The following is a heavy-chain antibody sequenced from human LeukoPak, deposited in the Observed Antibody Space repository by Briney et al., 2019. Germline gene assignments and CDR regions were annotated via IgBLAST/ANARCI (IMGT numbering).Heavy chain of an antibody. CDR1: GFTFSSYG. Sequence: GGSLRLSCAASGFTFSSYGMSWVRQAPGKGLEWVSAISGSGGSTYYADSVKGRFTISRDNSKNTLYLQMNSLRAEDTAVYYCEGDIAYCGGDCYTDFDYWGQGTLVTVSS. CDR3: EGDIAYCGGDCYTDFDY. V-gene: IGHV3-23*01. CDR2: ISGSGGST. J-gene: IGHJ4*02. D-gene: IGHD2-21*02.